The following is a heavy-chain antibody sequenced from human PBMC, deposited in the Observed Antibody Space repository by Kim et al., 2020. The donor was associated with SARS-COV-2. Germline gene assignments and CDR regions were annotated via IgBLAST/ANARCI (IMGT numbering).Heavy chain of an antibody. Sequence: SHKYKSSLQSRVTISVDTSKRQFSLRLNSLRSADTAVYYCARGSRNVGFDVWGQGTTVIVSS. V-gene: IGHV4-59*09. D-gene: IGHD1-1*01. CDR2: SH. J-gene: IGHJ6*02. CDR3: ARGSRNVGFDV.